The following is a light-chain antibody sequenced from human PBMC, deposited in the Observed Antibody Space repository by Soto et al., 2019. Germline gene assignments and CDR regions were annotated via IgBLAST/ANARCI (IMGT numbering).Light chain of an antibody. CDR3: CSYAGNYVV. CDR1: SSDVGSHNY. V-gene: IGLV2-11*01. CDR2: DVT. J-gene: IGLJ2*01. Sequence: QSALTQPRSVSGSPGQSVTISCTGTSSDVGSHNYVSWYQQHPGKAPKLMIYDVTKRPSGVPDRFSGSKSGNTASLTISGLQDEDGTDYYCCSYAGNYVVFGGGTKLTVL.